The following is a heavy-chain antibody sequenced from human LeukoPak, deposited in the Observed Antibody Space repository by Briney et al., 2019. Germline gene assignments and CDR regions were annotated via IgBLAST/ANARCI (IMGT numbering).Heavy chain of an antibody. V-gene: IGHV1-69*04. CDR3: ARDLEMATTFSDL. Sequence: ASVKVSCKASGGSFNNYAISWVRQAPGQGLEWMGRIIPIFGIANSAQKFQGRVTITADKSTNTAYMELSSLRSEDTAVYYCARDLEMATTFSDLWGRGTLVTVSS. D-gene: IGHD5-24*01. CDR2: IIPIFGIA. J-gene: IGHJ2*01. CDR1: GGSFNNYA.